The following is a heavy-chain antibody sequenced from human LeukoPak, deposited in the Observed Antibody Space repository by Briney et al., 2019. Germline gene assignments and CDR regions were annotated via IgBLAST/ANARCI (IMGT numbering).Heavy chain of an antibody. CDR2: MTESGDYI. CDR3: VTEGYCRGGSCSSDAFDI. J-gene: IGHJ3*02. Sequence: GGSLRLSCAASGFTFSSYTMNWVRRAPGKGLEWVASMTESGDYIYYADSVKGRFTNSRDNAKNSLHLQMNSLRVEDTAVYFCVTEGYCRGGSCSSDAFDIWGQGTMVIVSS. V-gene: IGHV3-21*01. CDR1: GFTFSSYT. D-gene: IGHD2-15*01.